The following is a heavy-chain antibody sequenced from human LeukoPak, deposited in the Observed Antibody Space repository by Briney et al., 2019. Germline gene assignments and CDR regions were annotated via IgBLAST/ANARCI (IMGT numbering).Heavy chain of an antibody. CDR1: GYSFTSYW. Sequence: GESLQISCQGFGYSFTSYWIGWVRQMPGKGMEWMGVIYPGDSRIRYNPSFQGQVTISVDKSISTAYLQWVSLKASDTAMYYCACRDLTSTWSFPWGQGTLVTVSS. J-gene: IGHJ5*02. CDR2: IYPGDSRI. CDR3: ACRDLTSTWSFP. V-gene: IGHV5-51*01. D-gene: IGHD6-13*01.